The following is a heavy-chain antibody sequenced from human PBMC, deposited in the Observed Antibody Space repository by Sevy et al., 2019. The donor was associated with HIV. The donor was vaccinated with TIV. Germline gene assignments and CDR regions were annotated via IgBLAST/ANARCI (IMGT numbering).Heavy chain of an antibody. J-gene: IGHJ4*02. D-gene: IGHD1-1*01. Sequence: ASVKVSCKASGGTFSKYAITWVRQAPGQGLEWMGGIIPIFGTANYAQKFQGRVTITADESTSTAYMELSSLRSEDTAVYYCTRVRYNYGSYYFDYWGQGTLVTVSS. CDR3: TRVRYNYGSYYFDY. CDR1: GGTFSKYA. CDR2: IIPIFGTA. V-gene: IGHV1-69*13.